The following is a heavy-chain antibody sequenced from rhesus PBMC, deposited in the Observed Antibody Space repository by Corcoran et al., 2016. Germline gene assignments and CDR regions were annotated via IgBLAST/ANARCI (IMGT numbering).Heavy chain of an antibody. CDR1: GGSISSNY. Sequence: QLQLQESGPGLVKPSETLSLTCAVSGGSISSNYWSWIRQPPGKGLEWIGRIPGSGGSTDYNPARKSRVTISTETSKNQVSLKLSSVTAADTAVYYCARGKWWLENHDAFDFWGQGLRVTVSS. V-gene: IGHV4-173*01. J-gene: IGHJ3*01. CDR2: IPGSGGST. CDR3: ARGKWWLENHDAFDF. D-gene: IGHD6-37*01.